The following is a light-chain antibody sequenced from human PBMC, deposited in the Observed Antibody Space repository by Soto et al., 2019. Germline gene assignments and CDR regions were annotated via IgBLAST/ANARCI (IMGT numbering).Light chain of an antibody. CDR2: DTS. J-gene: IGKJ5*01. V-gene: IGKV3-11*01. CDR3: QQRTRWPMT. CDR1: QSVSSS. Sequence: VVLTQSPATLSLSPGDTATLSCGASQSVSSSLAWYQQKPGQAPRLLIYDTSSRATGSPARFSGSGSGTDFTLTISSLEPEDFAVYYCQQRTRWPMTFGQGTRLEIK.